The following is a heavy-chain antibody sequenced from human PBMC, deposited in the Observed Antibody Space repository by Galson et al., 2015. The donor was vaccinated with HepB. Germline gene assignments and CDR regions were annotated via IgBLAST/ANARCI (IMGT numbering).Heavy chain of an antibody. Sequence: SLRLSCAASGFTVSSNYMSWVRQAPGKGLEWVSVIYSGGSTYYTDSVKGRFTISRHNSKSTLYLQMNSLRAEDTAVYYCARDVSYGEMATIGAFDIWGQGTMVTVSS. J-gene: IGHJ3*02. D-gene: IGHD5-24*01. CDR3: ARDVSYGEMATIGAFDI. CDR2: IYSGGST. CDR1: GFTVSSNY. V-gene: IGHV3-53*04.